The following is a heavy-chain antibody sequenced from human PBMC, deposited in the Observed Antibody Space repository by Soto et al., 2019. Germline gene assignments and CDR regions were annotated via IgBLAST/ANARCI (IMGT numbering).Heavy chain of an antibody. J-gene: IGHJ4*02. CDR2: IYYSGST. V-gene: IGHV4-30-4*01. CDR3: ASYRDGYNPGGYFDY. D-gene: IGHD6-25*01. CDR1: GGSISSGDYY. Sequence: SETLSLTCTVSGGSISSGDYYWSWIRQPPGKGLEWIGYIYYSGSTYYNPSLKSRVTISVDTSKNQFSLKLSSVTAADRAVYYCASYRDGYNPGGYFDYWGQGTLVTVSS.